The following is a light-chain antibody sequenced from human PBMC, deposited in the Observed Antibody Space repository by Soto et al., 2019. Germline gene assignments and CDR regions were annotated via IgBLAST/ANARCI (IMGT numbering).Light chain of an antibody. V-gene: IGKV3-11*01. J-gene: IGKJ5*01. Sequence: EIVLTQSPATLSLSPGERATLSCRASQSVSSYLAWYQQKPGQAPRLLIYDASNRATGIPARFSGSGSGTDFTLTISSLEPEDGAVYYCQQRSNWPPTFGQGTRLEIK. CDR3: QQRSNWPPT. CDR2: DAS. CDR1: QSVSSY.